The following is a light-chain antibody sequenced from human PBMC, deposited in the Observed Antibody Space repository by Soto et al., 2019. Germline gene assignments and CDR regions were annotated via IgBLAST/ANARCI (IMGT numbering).Light chain of an antibody. Sequence: QSMLTQPPSVSAAPGQRVTISCSGSSSNIADNYVSWYQLLPGTAPKLVISDNNKRPSGIPDRFSGSKSGTSATLDITGLQTGDEADYYCATWDNNLISVVFGGGTKVTVL. J-gene: IGLJ3*02. CDR3: ATWDNNLISVV. CDR2: DNN. V-gene: IGLV1-51*01. CDR1: SSNIADNY.